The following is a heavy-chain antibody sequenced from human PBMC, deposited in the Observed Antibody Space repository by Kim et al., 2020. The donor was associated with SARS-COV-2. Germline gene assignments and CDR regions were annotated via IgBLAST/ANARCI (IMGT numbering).Heavy chain of an antibody. CDR3: ATEEGGRYSYGLAY. V-gene: IGHV3-53*01. Sequence: YAGSVKGRFTISRDTSRNTLYLQMSNLRAEDTAVYYCATEEGGRYSYGLAYWGQGTLVTVSS. D-gene: IGHD3-16*01. J-gene: IGHJ4*02.